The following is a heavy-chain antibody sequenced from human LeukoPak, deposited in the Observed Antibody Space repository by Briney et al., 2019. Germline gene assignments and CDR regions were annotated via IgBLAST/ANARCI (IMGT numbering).Heavy chain of an antibody. V-gene: IGHV3-33*01. CDR2: IWYDGSNK. CDR3: ARDRSYGSGREDYCYGMDV. Sequence: GGSLRLSCAASGFTFSSYGMHWVRQAPGKGLEWVAVIWYDGSNKYCADSVKGRFTISRDNSKNTLYLQMNSLRAEDTAVYYCARDRSYGSGREDYCYGMDVWGQGTTVTVSS. J-gene: IGHJ6*02. CDR1: GFTFSSYG. D-gene: IGHD3-10*01.